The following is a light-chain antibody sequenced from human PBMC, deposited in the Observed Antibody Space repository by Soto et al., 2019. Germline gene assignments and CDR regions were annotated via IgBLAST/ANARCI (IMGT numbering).Light chain of an antibody. J-gene: IGKJ1*01. CDR3: QQYNNWWT. Sequence: EIVMTQSPATLSVSPGERATLSCRASQSVSSNLAWYQQKPGQAPRLLIYGASTRATGIPARFSGSGSGTEFTLTISSLQSEDFALYSCQQYNNWWTFGKGTTVEIK. CDR2: GAS. CDR1: QSVSSN. V-gene: IGKV3-15*01.